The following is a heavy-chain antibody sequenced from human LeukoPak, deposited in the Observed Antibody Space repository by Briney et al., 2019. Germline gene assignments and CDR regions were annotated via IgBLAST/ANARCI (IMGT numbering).Heavy chain of an antibody. J-gene: IGHJ4*02. CDR1: GFTFSDYY. CDR3: ARDEEVGYYYDSSGYCDY. Sequence: GGSLRLSCAASGFTFSDYYMSWIRQAPGKGLEWVSYISSSGSTIYYADSVKGRFTISRDNAKNSLYLQMNSLRAEDTAVYYCARDEEVGYYYDSSGYCDYWGQGTLVTVSS. CDR2: ISSSGSTI. D-gene: IGHD3-22*01. V-gene: IGHV3-11*04.